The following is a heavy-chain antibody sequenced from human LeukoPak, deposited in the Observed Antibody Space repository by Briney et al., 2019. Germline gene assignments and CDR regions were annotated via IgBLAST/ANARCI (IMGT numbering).Heavy chain of an antibody. V-gene: IGHV3-48*01. CDR2: ITTSSSNI. J-gene: IGHJ6*03. Sequence: PGGSLRLSCAASGFTFSSYVMSWVRQAPGKGLEWVSYITTSSSNINYADSVKGRFTISRDNAKNSLYLQMNSLRAEDTAVYYCARGSSVYGYYMDVWGKGTTVTVSS. D-gene: IGHD6-6*01. CDR3: ARGSSVYGYYMDV. CDR1: GFTFSSYV.